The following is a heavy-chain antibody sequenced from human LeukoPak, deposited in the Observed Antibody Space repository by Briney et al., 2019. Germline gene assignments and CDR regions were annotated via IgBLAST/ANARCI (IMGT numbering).Heavy chain of an antibody. J-gene: IGHJ3*02. V-gene: IGHV5-51*01. CDR1: GYSFTSYW. CDR3: ARQPTTMTTRDAFDI. CDR2: IYPGDSDT. D-gene: IGHD4-17*01. Sequence: GESLKISCKGSGYSFTSYWLGWVRQVPGKGLEWMGIIYPGDSDTRYSPSFQGQVTISADKSISTAYLQWSSLKASDTAMYYCARQPTTMTTRDAFDIWGQGTMVTVSS.